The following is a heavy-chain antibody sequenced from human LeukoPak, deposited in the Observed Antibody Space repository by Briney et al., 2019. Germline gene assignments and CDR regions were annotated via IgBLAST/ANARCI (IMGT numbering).Heavy chain of an antibody. CDR1: GGSISSYY. D-gene: IGHD3-10*01. Sequence: PSETQSLTCTVSGGSISSYYWRWIRQPPGKGLEWIGYIYYSGSTNYNPSLKSRVTISVDTSKNQFSLRLSFVTAADTAVYYCARTTYYYGSGSYYIGSSFDYWGQGTLVTVSS. V-gene: IGHV4-59*01. CDR2: IYYSGST. J-gene: IGHJ4*02. CDR3: ARTTYYYGSGSYYIGSSFDY.